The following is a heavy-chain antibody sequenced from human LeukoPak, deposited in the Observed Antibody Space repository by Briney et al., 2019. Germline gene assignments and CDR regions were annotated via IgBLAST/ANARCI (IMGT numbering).Heavy chain of an antibody. V-gene: IGHV3-30-3*01. Sequence: SLRLSCAASGFTFSSYAMSWVRQAPGKGLEWVAVISYDGSNKYYADSVKGRFTISRDNSKNTLYLQMNSLRAEDTAVYYCARVGYSSGWYFDYWGQGTLVTVSS. J-gene: IGHJ4*02. CDR2: ISYDGSNK. D-gene: IGHD6-19*01. CDR1: GFTFSSYA. CDR3: ARVGYSSGWYFDY.